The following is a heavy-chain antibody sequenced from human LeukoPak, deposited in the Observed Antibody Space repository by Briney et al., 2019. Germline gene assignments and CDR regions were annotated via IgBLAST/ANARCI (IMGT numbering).Heavy chain of an antibody. CDR3: ARAYSSSWYWFDP. Sequence: SETLSLTCTVSGGSISSGSYYWGWIRQPPGKGLEWIGYIYYSGSTDYSPSLKSRVTISVDTSKNQFSLKLSSVTAADTAVYYCARAYSSSWYWFDPWGQGTLVTVSS. J-gene: IGHJ5*02. D-gene: IGHD6-13*01. CDR2: IYYSGST. V-gene: IGHV4-31*03. CDR1: GGSISSGSYY.